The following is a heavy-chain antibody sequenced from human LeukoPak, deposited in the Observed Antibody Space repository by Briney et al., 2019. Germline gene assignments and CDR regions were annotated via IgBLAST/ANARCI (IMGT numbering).Heavy chain of an antibody. Sequence: SETLSLTCTVSGYSISSGYYWGWIRQPPGKGLEWIGSICHSGSTYYNPSLKSRVTISVDTSKNQFSLKLSSVTAADTAVYYCARHPKDYYYGSGSYLLYFDYWGQGTLVTVSS. V-gene: IGHV4-38-2*02. D-gene: IGHD3-10*01. CDR1: GYSISSGYY. CDR3: ARHPKDYYYGSGSYLLYFDY. CDR2: ICHSGST. J-gene: IGHJ4*02.